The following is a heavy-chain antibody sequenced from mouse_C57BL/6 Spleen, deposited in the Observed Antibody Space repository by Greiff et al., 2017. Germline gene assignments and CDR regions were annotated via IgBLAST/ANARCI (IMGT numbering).Heavy chain of an antibody. J-gene: IGHJ4*01. CDR1: GYTFTSYW. Sequence: VKLQQPGTELVKPGASVKLSCKASGYTFTSYWMHWVKQRPGQGLEWIGNINPSNGGTNYNEKFKSKATLTVDKSSSTAYMQLSSLTSEDSAVYYCARGEIYYGNYEGSYYAMDYWGQGTSVTVSS. CDR3: ARGEIYYGNYEGSYYAMDY. V-gene: IGHV1-53*01. CDR2: INPSNGGT. D-gene: IGHD2-1*01.